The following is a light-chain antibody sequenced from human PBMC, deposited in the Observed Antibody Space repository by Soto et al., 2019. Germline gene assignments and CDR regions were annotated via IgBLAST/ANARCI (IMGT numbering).Light chain of an antibody. V-gene: IGKV3-15*01. CDR2: AAS. CDR1: QGVSSN. Sequence: EIVMTQSPATLSVSPGERATLSCRASQGVSSNLAWYQQKPGQAPRLLIYAASTRATGIPARFSGSGSGTEFTLTISSLQSEDFAVYYCQQYNNWPPGTFGQGTKLEIK. CDR3: QQYNNWPPGT. J-gene: IGKJ2*02.